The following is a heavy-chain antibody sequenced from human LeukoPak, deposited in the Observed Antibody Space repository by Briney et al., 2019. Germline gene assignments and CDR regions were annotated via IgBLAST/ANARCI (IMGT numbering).Heavy chain of an antibody. CDR2: FYPSENT. J-gene: IGHJ3*02. Sequence: SETLSLTCTVSGGSINSYYWSWIRQPAGKGLEWIGRFYPSENTDYNPSLKSRVTMSIDTSKNHFSLKLKSVTAADTAVYYCARERPARRTLNAFDIWGQGTVATVSS. V-gene: IGHV4-4*07. CDR3: ARERPARRTLNAFDI. D-gene: IGHD2-2*01. CDR1: GGSINSYY.